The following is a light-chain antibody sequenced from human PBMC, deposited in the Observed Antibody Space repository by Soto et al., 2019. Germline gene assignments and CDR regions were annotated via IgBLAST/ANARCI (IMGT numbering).Light chain of an antibody. V-gene: IGKV3D-20*01. CDR1: QAVSSSY. CDR2: DAS. Sequence: EIVVTQSPSTLSWSPGERATLSCGASQAVSSSYLAWYQQKHGQAPRLLMYDASLRATGVPDRFSGSGYGTDFTLTITRLEPDDSAVYFCQQYASSPYTFGQGTKVDI. J-gene: IGKJ2*01. CDR3: QQYASSPYT.